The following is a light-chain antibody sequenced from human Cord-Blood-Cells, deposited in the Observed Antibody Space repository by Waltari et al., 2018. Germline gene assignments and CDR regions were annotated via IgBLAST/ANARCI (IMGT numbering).Light chain of an antibody. CDR2: AAS. CDR3: QQSYSTPPWT. V-gene: IGKV1-39*01. J-gene: IGKJ1*01. CDR1: QSISSY. Sequence: DIQMTQSPSSLSASVRDRVTITCRASQSISSYLNWYQQKPGEAPKLLIYAASSLQSGVPSRFSGSGSGTDFTLTISSLQPEDFATYYCQQSYSTPPWTFGQGTKVEIK.